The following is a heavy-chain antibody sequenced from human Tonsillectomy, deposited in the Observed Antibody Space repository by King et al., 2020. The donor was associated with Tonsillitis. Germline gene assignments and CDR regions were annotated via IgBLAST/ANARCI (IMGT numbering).Heavy chain of an antibody. CDR1: GFTFSNYW. J-gene: IGHJ4*02. D-gene: IGHD3-22*01. CDR2: IKQDGSGK. V-gene: IGHV3-7*01. Sequence: VQLVESGGGLVQPGGSLRLSCAASGFTFSNYWMNWVRQAPGKGLEWVANIKQDGSGKYYVDSVKGRFTISRDNAKNSLYLQMNSLRAEDTAVYYCARDHYYDSSGSPGNYWGQGTLVTVSS. CDR3: ARDHYYDSSGSPGNY.